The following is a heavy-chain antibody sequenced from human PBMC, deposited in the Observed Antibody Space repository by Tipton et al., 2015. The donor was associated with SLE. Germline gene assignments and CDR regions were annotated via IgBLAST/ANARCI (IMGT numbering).Heavy chain of an antibody. J-gene: IGHJ4*02. CDR1: GGSFSGYY. D-gene: IGHD2/OR15-2a*01. CDR2: INHSGST. CDR3: ARSSSVRTLLWPTFAY. Sequence: TLSLTCAVYGGSFSGYYWSWIRQPPGKGLEWIGEINHSGSTNYSPSLKSRVTISVDTSKNQFSLKLSSVTAADTAVYFCARSSSVRTLLWPTFAYWGQGTLVTVSS. V-gene: IGHV4-34*01.